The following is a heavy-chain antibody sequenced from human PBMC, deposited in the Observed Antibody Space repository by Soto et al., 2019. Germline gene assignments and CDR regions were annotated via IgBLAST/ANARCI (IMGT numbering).Heavy chain of an antibody. Sequence: PGGSLRLSCAASGFTFSSYAMSWVRQAPGKGLEWVSAISGSGGSTYYADSVKGRFTISRDNSKNTLYLQMNSLRAEDTAVYYCAKDLFPGYIVATVAVAGPYHSAYDYWGQGTLVTVSS. CDR1: GFTFSSYA. J-gene: IGHJ4*02. CDR3: AKDLFPGYIVATVAVAGPYHSAYDY. V-gene: IGHV3-23*01. CDR2: ISGSGGST. D-gene: IGHD5-12*01.